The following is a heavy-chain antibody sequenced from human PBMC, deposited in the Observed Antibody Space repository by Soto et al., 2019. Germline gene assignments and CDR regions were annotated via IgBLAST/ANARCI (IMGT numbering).Heavy chain of an antibody. CDR2: INPNSGGT. D-gene: IGHD6-6*01. CDR1: GYTFTGYY. Sequence: ASLKVSRKAFGYTFTGYYMHWGRKAPRQGLEWMGWINPNSGGTNYAQKFQGWVTMTRDTSISTAYMELSRLRSDDTAVYYCARGRYSSSFYFYYGMDVWGQGTTVTVSS. CDR3: ARGRYSSSFYFYYGMDV. V-gene: IGHV1-2*04. J-gene: IGHJ6*02.